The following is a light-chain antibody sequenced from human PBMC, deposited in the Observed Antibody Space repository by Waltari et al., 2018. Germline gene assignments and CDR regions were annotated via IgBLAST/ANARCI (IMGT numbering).Light chain of an antibody. CDR3: QQYYNTPST. CDR1: QTISSY. V-gene: IGKV1-39*01. Sequence: DIQMTQSPSSLSASVGDRVTITCRASQTISSYLNWYLHKPGKAPKLLIYAASSLQSGVPSRFSGSGSGTDFTLTINSLQAEDVAVYYCQQYYNTPSTFGPGTKVDIK. CDR2: AAS. J-gene: IGKJ3*01.